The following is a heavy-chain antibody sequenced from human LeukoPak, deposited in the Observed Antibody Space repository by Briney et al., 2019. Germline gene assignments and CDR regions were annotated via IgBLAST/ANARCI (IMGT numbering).Heavy chain of an antibody. CDR1: GFTFSSYG. Sequence: GRSLRLSCAASGFTFSSYGMHWVRQAPGKGLEWVAVISYDGSNKYYADSVKGRFTISRDNSKNTLYLQMNSLRAEDTAVYYCAKASWKGPMVRGVITKYGMDVWGQGTTVTVSS. D-gene: IGHD3-10*01. J-gene: IGHJ6*02. CDR3: AKASWKGPMVRGVITKYGMDV. V-gene: IGHV3-30*18. CDR2: ISYDGSNK.